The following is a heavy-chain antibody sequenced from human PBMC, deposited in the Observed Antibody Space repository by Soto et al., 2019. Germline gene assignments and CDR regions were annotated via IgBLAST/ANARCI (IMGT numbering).Heavy chain of an antibody. Sequence: SEALPLTCTVSGSSISSSIYYWGWIRQPPGKGLEWIGSIYYSGSTYYNPSLKSRVTISVDTSKNQFSLKLSSVTAADTAVYYCARDWDYSNPYYYYYMDVWGKGTTVTVSS. CDR1: GSSISSSIYY. J-gene: IGHJ6*03. CDR2: IYYSGST. CDR3: ARDWDYSNPYYYYYMDV. V-gene: IGHV4-39*02. D-gene: IGHD4-4*01.